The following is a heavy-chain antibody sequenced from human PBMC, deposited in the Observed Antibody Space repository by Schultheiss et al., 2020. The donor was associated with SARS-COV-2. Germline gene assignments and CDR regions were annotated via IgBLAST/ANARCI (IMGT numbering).Heavy chain of an antibody. CDR3: ARDSGLHPVVGLDI. Sequence: ASVKVSCKASGYTFTSYGISWVRQAPGQGLEWMGWIDPKSGGPNYAQKFQGRVTVTRDTSISTAYMELSRLRSDDTAVYYCARDSGLHPVVGLDIWGQGTMVTVSS. D-gene: IGHD2-15*01. CDR1: GYTFTSYG. J-gene: IGHJ3*02. CDR2: IDPKSGGP. V-gene: IGHV1-2*02.